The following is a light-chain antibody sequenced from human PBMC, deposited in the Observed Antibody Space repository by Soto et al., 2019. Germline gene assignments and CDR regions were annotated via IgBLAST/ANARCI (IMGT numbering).Light chain of an antibody. CDR2: GAS. V-gene: IGKV3-20*01. Sequence: ILVTQSPCTLSLYPGERATLSCRASQSVSSSYLAWYQQKPGQAPRLLIYGASSRATGIPDRFSGSGSGTDFTLTISRLEPEDFAVYYCQQYGSSPTFGQGTKVDIK. J-gene: IGKJ1*01. CDR1: QSVSSSY. CDR3: QQYGSSPT.